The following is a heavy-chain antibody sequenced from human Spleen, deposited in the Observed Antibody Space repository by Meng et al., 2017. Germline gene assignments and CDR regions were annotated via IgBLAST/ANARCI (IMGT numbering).Heavy chain of an antibody. V-gene: IGHV4-59*08. CDR3: VRAGYCSSASCYADY. CDR2: IYSSGRT. D-gene: IGHD2-2*03. Sequence: SETLSLTCTVSGGSISSYYWSWIRQPPGKGLEWIGCIYSSGRTYYNPSLKSRVTISVDTSKSQFSLNLRFVTAADTAVYYCVRAGYCSSASCYADYWGQGTLVTVSS. J-gene: IGHJ4*02. CDR1: GGSISSYY.